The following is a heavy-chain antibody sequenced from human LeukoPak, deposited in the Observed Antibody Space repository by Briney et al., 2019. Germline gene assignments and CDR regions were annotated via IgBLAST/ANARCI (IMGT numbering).Heavy chain of an antibody. CDR3: ARRGIYQDWFDP. Sequence: GGSLRLSCAASTFSFSSDWMSWVCQGPGKGLGWVSTVKVDGSGKSYVDSVSGRFTIPRDNAKHSLYLQMNSPRAEDTAVYYCARRGIYQDWFDPSGQGTLVTVSS. V-gene: IGHV3-7*01. CDR1: TFSFSSDW. D-gene: IGHD3-16*01. J-gene: IGHJ5*02. CDR2: VKVDGSGK.